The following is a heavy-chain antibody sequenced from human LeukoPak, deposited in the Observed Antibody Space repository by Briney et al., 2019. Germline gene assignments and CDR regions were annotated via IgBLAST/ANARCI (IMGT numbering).Heavy chain of an antibody. Sequence: ASVKVSCKASGGTFSYTAISWVRQAPGQGLEWMGGIIPLFGTTNYAQKFQGRVTITKNDSTTTAYMELSSLRSDDTATYYCARAAYNDFWSEYNYFGPWGQGSLVTVSS. CDR2: IIPLFGTT. J-gene: IGHJ5*02. CDR3: ARAAYNDFWSEYNYFGP. CDR1: GGTFSYTA. D-gene: IGHD3-3*01. V-gene: IGHV1-69*05.